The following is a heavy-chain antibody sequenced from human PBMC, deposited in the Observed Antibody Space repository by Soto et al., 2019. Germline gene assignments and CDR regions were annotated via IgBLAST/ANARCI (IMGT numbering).Heavy chain of an antibody. Sequence: SETLSLTCTVSGGSISSYYWTWIRQPPGKGLEWIGFIYNSGSTHYNPSLRSRVTISVDTSKNQFSLKLRSVTAADTAVYYCAGYYYASGNYQGNLDYWGQGTLVTVSS. J-gene: IGHJ4*02. CDR3: AGYYYASGNYQGNLDY. V-gene: IGHV4-59*08. D-gene: IGHD3-10*01. CDR1: GGSISSYY. CDR2: IYNSGST.